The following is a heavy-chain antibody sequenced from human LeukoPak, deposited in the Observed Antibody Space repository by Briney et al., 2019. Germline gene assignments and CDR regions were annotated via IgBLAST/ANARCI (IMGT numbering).Heavy chain of an antibody. CDR3: AHSDFWSGYSHFDY. CDR2: IYWNDDK. V-gene: IGHV2-5*01. CDR1: GFSLRTRGVG. J-gene: IGHJ4*02. Sequence: SGPTLGKPTQTLTLTCTFSGFSLRTRGVGVGWIRQPPVKALEWLTLIYWNDDKRYSPSLKSRLTITKDTSKNQVVLTMTNMDPVDTATYYCAHSDFWSGYSHFDYWGQGTLVTVSS. D-gene: IGHD3-3*01.